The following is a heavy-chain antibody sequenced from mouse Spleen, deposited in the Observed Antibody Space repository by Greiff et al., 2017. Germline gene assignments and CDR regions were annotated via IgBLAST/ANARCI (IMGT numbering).Heavy chain of an antibody. Sequence: QVQLQQSGAELVKPGASVKLSCKASGYTFTSYYMYWVKQRPGQGLEWIGEINPSNGGTNFNEKFKSKATLTVDKSSSTAYMQLSSLTSEDSAVYYCTGLGYDDAMDYWGQGTSVTVSS. CDR2: INPSNGGT. CDR3: TGLGYDDAMDY. V-gene: IGHV1S81*02. D-gene: IGHD2-14*01. CDR1: GYTFTSYY. J-gene: IGHJ4*01.